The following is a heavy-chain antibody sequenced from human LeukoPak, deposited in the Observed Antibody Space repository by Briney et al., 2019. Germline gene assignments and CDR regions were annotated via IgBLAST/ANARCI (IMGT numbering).Heavy chain of an antibody. J-gene: IGHJ4*02. CDR2: IKQDGSDI. CDR3: ARVGLGSSSSGPIYYFDY. Sequence: GGSLRLSCAASGITFNGFWMSWVRQAPGKGLEWVANIKQDGSDIYYLGSVRGRFTISRDNAMNSLYLQMNSLRAEDTAVYYCARVGLGSSSSGPIYYFDYWGQGTLVTVSS. V-gene: IGHV3-7*01. D-gene: IGHD6-19*01. CDR1: GITFNGFW.